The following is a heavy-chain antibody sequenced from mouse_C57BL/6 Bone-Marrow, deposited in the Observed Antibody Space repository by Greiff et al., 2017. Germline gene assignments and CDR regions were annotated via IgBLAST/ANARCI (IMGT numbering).Heavy chain of an antibody. CDR2: INPSSGYT. D-gene: IGHD1-1*02. V-gene: IGHV1-7*01. CDR3: ARADYWFAY. CDR1: GYTFTSYW. J-gene: IGHJ3*01. Sequence: QVQLQQSGAELVKPGASVKLSCKASGYTFTSYWMHWVNQRPGQGLEWIGYINPSSGYTKYNQKFKAKATLTADKSSSTAYMQLSSLTYEDSAVYYCARADYWFAYWGQGTLVTVSA.